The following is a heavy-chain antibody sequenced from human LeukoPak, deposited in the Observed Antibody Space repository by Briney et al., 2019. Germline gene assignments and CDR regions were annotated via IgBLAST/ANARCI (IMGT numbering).Heavy chain of an antibody. CDR3: ARDLGYDRDDY. CDR1: GFTFSSYE. V-gene: IGHV3-48*03. CDR2: ISSRGSTI. Sequence: QPGGCLRLSRAASGFTFSSYEMNWARHAPGKGLEWVSYISSRGSTIIYAHSVKGRFTISRDSAKNSLYLQMNSLRAEDTAVYYCARDLGYDRDDYWGQGTLVTASS. D-gene: IGHD3-9*01. J-gene: IGHJ4*02.